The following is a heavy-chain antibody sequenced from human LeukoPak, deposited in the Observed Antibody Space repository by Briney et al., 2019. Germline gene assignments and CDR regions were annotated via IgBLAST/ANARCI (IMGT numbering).Heavy chain of an antibody. J-gene: IGHJ4*02. CDR3: ARGLIRGAAGY. CDR2: INCKSGDT. D-gene: IGHD2-2*03. CDR1: GYIFSGYN. Sequence: GASVKVSCKASGYIFSGYNIHWVRLTPGHGLEWLGWINCKSGDTKYVQKFRGRVTKTRDTSISTAYMELNSQRPDDSAVYYCARGLIRGAAGYWGQGSLVTVSS. V-gene: IGHV1-2*02.